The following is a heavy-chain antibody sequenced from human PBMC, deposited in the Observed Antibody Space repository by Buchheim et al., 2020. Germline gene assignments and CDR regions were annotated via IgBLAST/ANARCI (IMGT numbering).Heavy chain of an antibody. CDR2: ISGSGGRT. J-gene: IGHJ4*02. D-gene: IGHD6-13*01. CDR1: GFTFSSYA. Sequence: EVQLLESGGGLVQPGGSLRLSCAASGFTFSSYAMSWVRQAPGKGLEWVSAISGSGGRTYDADSVKGRFTISRDNYKNTMYLQMNSLRAEDTAVYYCAKYGGSKQLVRLGYFDYWGQGTL. V-gene: IGHV3-23*01. CDR3: AKYGGSKQLVRLGYFDY.